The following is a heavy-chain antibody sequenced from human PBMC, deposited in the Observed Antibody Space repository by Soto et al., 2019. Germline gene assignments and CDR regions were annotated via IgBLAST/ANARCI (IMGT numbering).Heavy chain of an antibody. CDR1: GYTFTGYY. Sequence: GASVKVSCKASGYTFTGYYMHWVRQAPGQGLEWMGWINPNSGGTNYAQKFQGWVTMTRDTSISTAYMELSRLRSDDTAVYYCARGNVLLWFGELFPNPLSGYYYGMDVWGQGTTVTVSS. CDR2: INPNSGGT. V-gene: IGHV1-2*04. D-gene: IGHD3-10*01. CDR3: ARGNVLLWFGELFPNPLSGYYYGMDV. J-gene: IGHJ6*02.